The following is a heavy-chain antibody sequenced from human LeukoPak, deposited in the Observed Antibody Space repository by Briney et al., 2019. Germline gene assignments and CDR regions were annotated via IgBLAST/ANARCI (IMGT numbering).Heavy chain of an antibody. V-gene: IGHV3-21*01. D-gene: IGHD2-2*01. J-gene: IGHJ4*02. CDR3: ARDGGYCSSTSCNYLDY. CDR1: GFTFSSYS. CDR2: ISSSSSYI. Sequence: GSLRLSCAASGFTFSSYSMNWVRQAPGKGLEWVSSISSSSSYIYYADSVKGRFTISRDNAKNSLYLQMNSLRAEDTAVYYCARDGGYCSSTSCNYLDYWGQGTLVTVSS.